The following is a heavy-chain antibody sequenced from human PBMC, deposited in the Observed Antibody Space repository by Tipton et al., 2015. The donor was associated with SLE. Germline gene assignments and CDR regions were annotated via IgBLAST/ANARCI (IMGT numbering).Heavy chain of an antibody. CDR3: GKGGIAVAGPGSLVDY. CDR1: GFTFSDYW. J-gene: IGHJ4*02. Sequence: GSLRLSCAASGFTFSDYWMNWVRQAPGKGLEWVSSVSGSGSNTYYADSVRGRFSIFRDNSKNTLYLHMNSLRADDTAVYYCGKGGIAVAGPGSLVDYWGQGTPVTVSS. CDR2: VSGSGSNT. D-gene: IGHD6-19*01. V-gene: IGHV3-23*01.